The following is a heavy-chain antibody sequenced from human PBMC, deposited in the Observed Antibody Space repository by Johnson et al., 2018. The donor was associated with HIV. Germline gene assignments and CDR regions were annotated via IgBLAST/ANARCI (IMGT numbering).Heavy chain of an antibody. V-gene: IGHV3-48*04. J-gene: IGHJ3*02. CDR2: ISWNSGSI. Sequence: VQLVESGGDLVKPEGSLRLSCAAPGFTVSSTYMSWVRQAPGKGLEWVSGISWNSGSIGYVDSVKSRFTISRDNAKNSLYLQMNSLRAEDTAVYYCAKEGSSGWYFGDAFDIWGQGTMVTVSS. CDR1: GFTVSSTY. CDR3: AKEGSSGWYFGDAFDI. D-gene: IGHD6-19*01.